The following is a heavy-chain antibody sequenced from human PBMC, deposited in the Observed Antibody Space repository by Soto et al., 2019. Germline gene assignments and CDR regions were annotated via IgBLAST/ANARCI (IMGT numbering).Heavy chain of an antibody. CDR3: ARGSYSSSWYEFDY. CDR2: IYTSGST. V-gene: IGHV4-4*07. J-gene: IGHJ4*02. CDR1: GGSISSYY. D-gene: IGHD6-13*01. Sequence: QVQLQESGPGLVKPSETLSLTCTVSGGSISSYYWSWIRQPAGKGLEWIGRIYTSGSTNYNPSLKRRVTMSVDTSKNQFSLKLSSVTAADTAVYYCARGSYSSSWYEFDYWGQGTLVTVSS.